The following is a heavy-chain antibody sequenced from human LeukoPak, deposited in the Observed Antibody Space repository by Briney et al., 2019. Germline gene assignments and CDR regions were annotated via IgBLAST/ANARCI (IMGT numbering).Heavy chain of an antibody. CDR3: AKDDRGYSYGSVDY. CDR1: GFTFDDYA. V-gene: IGHV3-9*01. J-gene: IGHJ4*02. Sequence: GRSLRLSCAAPGFTFDDYAMHWVRQAPGKGLEWVSGISWNSGSIGYADSVKGRFTISRDNAKNSLYLQMNSLRAEDTALYYCAKDDRGYSYGSVDYWGQGTLVTVSS. CDR2: ISWNSGSI. D-gene: IGHD5-18*01.